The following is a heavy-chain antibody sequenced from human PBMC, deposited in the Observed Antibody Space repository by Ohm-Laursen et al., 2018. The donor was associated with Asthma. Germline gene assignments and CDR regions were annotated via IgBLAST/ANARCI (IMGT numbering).Heavy chain of an antibody. CDR1: GFTFDDYA. V-gene: IGHV3-9*01. D-gene: IGHD6-19*01. Sequence: LSLSCAASGFTFDDYAMHWVRQAPGKGLEWVSGISWNSGSIGYADSVKGRFTISRDNAKNSLYLQMNSLRAEDTALYYCAKGSESGQWLVPWVQHWGQGTLVTVSS. CDR2: ISWNSGSI. CDR3: AKGSESGQWLVPWVQH. J-gene: IGHJ1*01.